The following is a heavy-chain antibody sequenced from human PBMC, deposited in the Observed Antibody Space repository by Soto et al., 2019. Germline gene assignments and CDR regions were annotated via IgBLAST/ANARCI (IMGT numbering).Heavy chain of an antibody. J-gene: IGHJ2*01. Sequence: QVQLVQSGAEVKKPGASVTVSCKASGYTFTTYSVTLMRQAPGQGLEWMGWINAFSGITKYAQNLQDRITMTTDTSTSTAYMELRSLRSEDTAIYYCAREKFYGSSGYYVGNWYFDLWGRGTLVTVSS. CDR2: INAFSGIT. V-gene: IGHV1-18*04. D-gene: IGHD3-22*01. CDR3: AREKFYGSSGYYVGNWYFDL. CDR1: GYTFTTYS.